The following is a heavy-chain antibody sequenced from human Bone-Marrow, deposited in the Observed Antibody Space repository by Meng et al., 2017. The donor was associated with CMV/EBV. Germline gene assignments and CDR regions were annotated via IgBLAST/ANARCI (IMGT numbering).Heavy chain of an antibody. CDR1: GFTFSSYA. V-gene: IGHV3-23*01. D-gene: IGHD2-2*02. Sequence: GGSLRLSCAASGFTFSSYAMSWVRQAPGKGLEWVSAISGSGGSTYYADSVKGRFTISRDNAKNSLYLQMNSLRAEDTALYYCARVGEYQLLYSIDYWGQGTLVTASS. J-gene: IGHJ4*02. CDR3: ARVGEYQLLYSIDY. CDR2: ISGSGGST.